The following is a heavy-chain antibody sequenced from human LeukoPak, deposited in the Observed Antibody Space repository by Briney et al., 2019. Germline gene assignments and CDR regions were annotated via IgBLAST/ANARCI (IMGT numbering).Heavy chain of an antibody. J-gene: IGHJ2*01. CDR3: ARTSTVSNVYWYFDL. V-gene: IGHV4-38-2*02. Sequence: SETLSLTCTVSGYSISSGYYWGWIRQPPGKGLEWIGEINHSGSTNYNPSLKSRVTISVDTSKNQFSLKLSSVTAADTAVYYCARTSTVSNVYWYFDLWGRGTLVTVSS. D-gene: IGHD4-17*01. CDR2: INHSGST. CDR1: GYSISSGYY.